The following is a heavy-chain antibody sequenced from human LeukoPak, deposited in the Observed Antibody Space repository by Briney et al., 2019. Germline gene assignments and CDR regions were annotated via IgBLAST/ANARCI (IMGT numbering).Heavy chain of an antibody. CDR3: ARATKAYRAAASGY. CDR1: GYTFTSYD. J-gene: IGHJ4*02. Sequence: ASVKVSCKASGYTFTSYDINWVRPATGQGLEWMGWMNPNSGNTGYAQKFQGRVTMTRNTSISTAYMELSSLRSEDTAVYYCARATKAYRAAASGYWGQGTLVTVSS. D-gene: IGHD6-13*01. V-gene: IGHV1-8*01. CDR2: MNPNSGNT.